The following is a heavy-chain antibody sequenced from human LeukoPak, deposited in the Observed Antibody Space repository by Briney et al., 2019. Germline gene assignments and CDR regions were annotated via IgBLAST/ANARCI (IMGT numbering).Heavy chain of an antibody. CDR2: INSDGNIT. V-gene: IGHV3-74*01. J-gene: IGHJ4*02. Sequence: GGSLRLSCAASDFAFRNYWMHWVRQPPGKGLVWVSRINSDGNITTYADSVKGRFTISRDNAKNTLFLQMNSLRVEDTAVYYWTRAIQGIADYWGQGTLVTVSS. CDR1: DFAFRNYW. CDR3: TRAIQGIADY. D-gene: IGHD6-13*01.